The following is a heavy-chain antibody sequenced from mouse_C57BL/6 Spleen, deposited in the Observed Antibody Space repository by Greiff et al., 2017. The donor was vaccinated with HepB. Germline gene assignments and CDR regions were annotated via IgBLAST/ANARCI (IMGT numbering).Heavy chain of an antibody. D-gene: IGHD2-3*01. CDR2: ISNGGGST. CDR3: ARPQGNDGYYTWVAY. V-gene: IGHV5-12*01. Sequence: DVKLVESGGGLVQPGGSLKLSCAASGFTFSDYYMYWVRQTPEKRLEWVAYISNGGGSTYYPDTVKGRFTISRDNAKNTLYLQMSRLKSEDTAMYYCARPQGNDGYYTWVAYWGQGTLVTVSA. CDR1: GFTFSDYY. J-gene: IGHJ3*01.